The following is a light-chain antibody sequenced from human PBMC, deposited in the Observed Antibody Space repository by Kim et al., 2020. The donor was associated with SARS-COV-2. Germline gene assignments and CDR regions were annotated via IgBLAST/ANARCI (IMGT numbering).Light chain of an antibody. V-gene: IGKV1-27*01. J-gene: IGKJ1*01. CDR1: ESISNF. CDR3: QKYNIAPWT. Sequence: ASVGDRVTTSRRASESISNFLYWYQHKPGKVPQVLFYAASTLQSGVPSLFCGRGSVTDFSLTISSLQPEDVANYYCQKYNIAPWTFGQGTKVDIK. CDR2: AAS.